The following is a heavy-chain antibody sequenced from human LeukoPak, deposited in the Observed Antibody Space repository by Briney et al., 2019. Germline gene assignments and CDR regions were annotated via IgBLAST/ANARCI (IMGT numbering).Heavy chain of an antibody. Sequence: PSETLSLTCAVSGGSFSGHYWNWIRQPPGKGLEWIGEINHGGSTNYNPSLKSRVTISVDTSQKQFSLRLNSVTAADTAVYYCARIRSYEPLDAFDMWGQGTMVIVSS. CDR2: INHGGST. CDR1: GGSFSGHY. V-gene: IGHV4-34*01. CDR3: ARIRSYEPLDAFDM. J-gene: IGHJ3*02. D-gene: IGHD3-16*01.